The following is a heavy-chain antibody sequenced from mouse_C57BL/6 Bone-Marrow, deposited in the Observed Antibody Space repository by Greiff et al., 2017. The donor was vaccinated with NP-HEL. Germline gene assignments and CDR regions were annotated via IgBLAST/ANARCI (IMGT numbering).Heavy chain of an antibody. J-gene: IGHJ4*01. CDR2: INPSNGGT. CDR3: ARNWEAYYYAMDY. Sequence: VQLQQPGTELVKPGASVKLSCKASGYTFTSYWMHWVKQRPGQGLEWIGNINPSNGGTNYNEKFKSKATLTVDKSSSTAYMQLSSLTSEDSAVYYCARNWEAYYYAMDYWGQGTSVTVSS. D-gene: IGHD4-1*01. CDR1: GYTFTSYW. V-gene: IGHV1-53*01.